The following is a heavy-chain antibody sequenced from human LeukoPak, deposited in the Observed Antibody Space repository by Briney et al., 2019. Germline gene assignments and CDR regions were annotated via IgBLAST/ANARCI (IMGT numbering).Heavy chain of an antibody. D-gene: IGHD3-22*01. Sequence: SETLSLTCAVYGGSFSGYYWSWIRQPPGKGLEWIGEINHSGSTNYNPSLKSRVTISVDTSKNQFSLKLSSVTAADTAVYYCASWRVYDKRGPFDYWGQGTLVTVSS. CDR3: ASWRVYDKRGPFDY. V-gene: IGHV4-34*01. J-gene: IGHJ4*02. CDR1: GGSFSGYY. CDR2: INHSGST.